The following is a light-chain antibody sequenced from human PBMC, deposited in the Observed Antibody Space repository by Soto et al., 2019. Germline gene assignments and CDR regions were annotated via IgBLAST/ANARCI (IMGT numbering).Light chain of an antibody. J-gene: IGLJ1*01. V-gene: IGLV2-8*01. CDR3: SSYGGTNSYV. CDR2: EVS. CDR1: SSDVGGYDY. Sequence: QSVLTQPPSASGSPGQSVTISCTGTSSDVGGYDYVSWYKQHPGKAPKLMIYEVSKRPSGVPDRFSGSKSGNTAALTVSGLQVEDEADYYCSSYGGTNSYVFGTGTKVTVL.